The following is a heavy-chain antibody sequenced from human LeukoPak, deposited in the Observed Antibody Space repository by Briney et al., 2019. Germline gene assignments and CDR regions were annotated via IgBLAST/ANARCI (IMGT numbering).Heavy chain of an antibody. CDR1: GFTVSSNY. Sequence: PGGSLRLSCAASGFTVSSNYMSWVRQAPGKGLEWVSVIYSGGSTYYADSVKGRFTIPRDNSKNTLYLQMNSLRAEDTAVYYCARDIRRGYSYGYGEYWGQGTLVTVSS. CDR3: ARDIRRGYSYGYGEY. D-gene: IGHD5-18*01. CDR2: IYSGGST. J-gene: IGHJ4*02. V-gene: IGHV3-53*01.